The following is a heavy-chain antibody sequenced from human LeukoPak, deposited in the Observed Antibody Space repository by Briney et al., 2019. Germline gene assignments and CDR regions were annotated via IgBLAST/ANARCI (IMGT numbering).Heavy chain of an antibody. CDR3: ARDTALDSSGYPPPLDY. Sequence: SETLSLTCTVSGGSISSYYWSWIRQPPGKGLEWIGYIYYSGSTNYNPSLKSRVTISVDTSKNQFSLKLSSVTAADTAVYYCARDTALDSSGYPPPLDYWGQGTLVTVSS. V-gene: IGHV4-59*12. CDR1: GGSISSYY. J-gene: IGHJ4*02. D-gene: IGHD3-22*01. CDR2: IYYSGST.